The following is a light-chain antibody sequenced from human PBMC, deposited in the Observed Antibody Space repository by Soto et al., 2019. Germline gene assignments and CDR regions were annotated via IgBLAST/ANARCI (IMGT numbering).Light chain of an antibody. CDR1: SSDVGGYNY. CDR2: DVS. Sequence: QSALTQPASVSGSPGQSITISCTGTSSDVGGYNYVSWYQQHPGNAPKLMIYDVSNRPSGVSNRFSGSKSGNTASLTISGLQAEDEADYYCSSYTGSSTLVVFGGGTQLTVL. V-gene: IGLV2-14*01. J-gene: IGLJ2*01. CDR3: SSYTGSSTLVV.